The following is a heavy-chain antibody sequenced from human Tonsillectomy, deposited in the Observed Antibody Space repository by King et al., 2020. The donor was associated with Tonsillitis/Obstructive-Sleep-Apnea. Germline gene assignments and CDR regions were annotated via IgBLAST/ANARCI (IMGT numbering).Heavy chain of an antibody. Sequence: QLVQSGAEVKKPGASVKVSCKASGYTFTGYYMHWVRQAPGQGLEWMGWINPNSGGTNYAQKFQGRVTMTRDTSISTAYMELSRLRSDDTAVYSCARDGGGHIAVAGTLGWYFDLWGRGTLVTVSS. V-gene: IGHV1-2*02. CDR1: GYTFTGYY. J-gene: IGHJ2*01. CDR2: INPNSGGT. D-gene: IGHD6-13*01. CDR3: ARDGGGHIAVAGTLGWYFDL.